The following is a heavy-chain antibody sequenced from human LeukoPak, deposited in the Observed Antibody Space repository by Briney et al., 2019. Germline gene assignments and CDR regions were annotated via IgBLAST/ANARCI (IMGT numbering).Heavy chain of an antibody. CDR3: ARSPFSIVVVVAATRDNGMDV. J-gene: IGHJ6*02. V-gene: IGHV1-69*04. CDR1: GGTFSSYA. Sequence: SVKVSCKASGGTFSSYAISWVRQAPGQGLEWMGRIIPILGIANYAQKFQGRVTITADKSTSTAYMELSRLRSEDTAVYHCARSPFSIVVVVAATRDNGMDVWGQGTTVTVSS. CDR2: IIPILGIA. D-gene: IGHD2-15*01.